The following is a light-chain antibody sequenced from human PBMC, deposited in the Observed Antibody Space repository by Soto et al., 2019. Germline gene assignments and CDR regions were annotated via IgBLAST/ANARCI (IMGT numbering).Light chain of an antibody. CDR1: QSVSDN. Sequence: EIVMTQSPAALSVSPGERATLSCRASQSVSDNLAWYQQKPGQAPRLLIFGTSTRATGIPARFSGSGSGTEFTLTISSLQSEDFAVYYCQQYMNWPPWTFGQGTKVE. CDR2: GTS. V-gene: IGKV3-15*01. CDR3: QQYMNWPPWT. J-gene: IGKJ1*01.